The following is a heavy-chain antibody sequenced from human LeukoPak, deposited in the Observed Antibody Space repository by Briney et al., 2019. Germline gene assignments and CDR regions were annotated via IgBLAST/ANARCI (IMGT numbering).Heavy chain of an antibody. V-gene: IGHV3-11*06. CDR3: ARVGATYPPSDAFDI. CDR2: ISSSTSYT. D-gene: IGHD4/OR15-4a*01. CDR1: RFIFSDYY. J-gene: IGHJ3*02. Sequence: GRSLRLSCAASRFIFSDYYTSWIRQASGRGLELISYISSSTSYTNYADSVKGRLTISRDNANNSLYLQMNSLRAEDTAVYYCARVGATYPPSDAFDIWGRGTMVTVSS.